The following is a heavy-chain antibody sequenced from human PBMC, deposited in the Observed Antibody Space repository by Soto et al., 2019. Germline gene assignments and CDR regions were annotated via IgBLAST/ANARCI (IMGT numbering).Heavy chain of an antibody. D-gene: IGHD2-15*01. CDR3: ARIVDCSGGSCYGPQFDY. V-gene: IGHV1-69*13. CDR1: GGTFSSYA. J-gene: IGHJ4*02. Sequence: GASVKVSCKASGGTFSSYAISWVRQAPGQGLEWMGGIIPIFGTANYAQKFQGRVTITADESTSTAYMELSSLRSEDTAVYYCARIVDCSGGSCYGPQFDYWGQGTLVTVSS. CDR2: IIPIFGTA.